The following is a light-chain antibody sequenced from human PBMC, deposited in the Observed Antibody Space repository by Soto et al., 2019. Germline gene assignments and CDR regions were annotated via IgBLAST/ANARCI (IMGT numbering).Light chain of an antibody. J-gene: IGKJ2*01. CDR2: GAS. Sequence: EIVLTQSPGTLSLSPGERATLSCRASQSVSSSYLAWYQQKPGQAHRLLIYGASSRATGIPDRFSGSGSGTDFTLTISRLEPEDFAVYYCQQYGSSPPYTFGQGTKVDIK. CDR1: QSVSSSY. CDR3: QQYGSSPPYT. V-gene: IGKV3-20*01.